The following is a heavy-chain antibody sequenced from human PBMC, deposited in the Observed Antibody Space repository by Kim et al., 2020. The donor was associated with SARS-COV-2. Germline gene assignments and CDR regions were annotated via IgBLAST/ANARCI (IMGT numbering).Heavy chain of an antibody. J-gene: IGHJ5*02. CDR3: ARVYLRGIGGNGLRFLEWAKDGDNWFDP. Sequence: ASVKVSCKASGYTFTSYAMNWVRQAPGQGLEWMGWINTNTGNPTYAQGFTGRFVFSLDTSVSTAYLQISSLKAEDTAVYYCARVYLRGIGGNGLRFLEWAKDGDNWFDPWGQGTLVTVSS. V-gene: IGHV7-4-1*02. D-gene: IGHD3-3*01. CDR2: INTNTGNP. CDR1: GYTFTSYA.